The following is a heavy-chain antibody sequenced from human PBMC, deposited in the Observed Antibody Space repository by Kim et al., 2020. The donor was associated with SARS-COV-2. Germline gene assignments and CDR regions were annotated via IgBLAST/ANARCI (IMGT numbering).Heavy chain of an antibody. V-gene: IGHV4-39*07. D-gene: IGHD4-17*01. CDR2: IYYSGTT. Sequence: SETLSLTCTVSGDSVSSSSYQWGWIRQPPGKGLEWLGSIYYSGTTYYNPSLKSRVTISVDTSKNQFSLRLTSVIAADTAVYHCARPRAVTTLSGFYYWG. CDR1: GDSVSSSSYQ. J-gene: IGHJ4*01. CDR3: ARPRAVTTLSGFYY.